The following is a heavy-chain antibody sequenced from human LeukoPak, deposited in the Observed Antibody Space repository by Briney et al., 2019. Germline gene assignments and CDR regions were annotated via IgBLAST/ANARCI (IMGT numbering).Heavy chain of an antibody. CDR1: GYTFTSYG. CDR3: ARSDSSGWDEYFQH. V-gene: IGHV1-18*01. D-gene: IGHD6-19*01. CDR2: INTYNGNT. Sequence: ASVKVSCKASGYTFTSYGISWVRQAPGQGLEWMGWINTYNGNTNYAQKLRGRVTMTTGTSTSTAYMELRSLRSDDTAVYYCARSDSSGWDEYFQHWGQGTLVTVSS. J-gene: IGHJ1*01.